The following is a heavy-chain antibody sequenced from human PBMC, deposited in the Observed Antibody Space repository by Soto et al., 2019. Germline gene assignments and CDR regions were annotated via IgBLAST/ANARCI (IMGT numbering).Heavy chain of an antibody. V-gene: IGHV4-34*01. CDR1: GGSFSGYY. J-gene: IGHJ4*02. CDR3: AREKPYSSSWYHDY. D-gene: IGHD6-13*01. CDR2: INHSGST. Sequence: QVQLQQWGAELLKPSETLSLTCAVYGGSFSGYYWSWIRQPPGKGLEWIGEINHSGSTNYNPSLKSRVTISVDTSKNQFSLKLSSVTAADTAVYYCAREKPYSSSWYHDYWGQGTLVTVSS.